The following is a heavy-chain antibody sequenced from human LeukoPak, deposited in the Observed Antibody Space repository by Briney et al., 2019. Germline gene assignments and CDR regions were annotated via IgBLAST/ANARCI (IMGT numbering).Heavy chain of an antibody. J-gene: IGHJ3*02. Sequence: GGSLRLSCTASGFSFSIYALSWVRQAPGKGLEWVSSISSSSSYIYYADSVKGRFTISRDNAKNSLYLQMNSLRAEDTAVYYCARDSGNYLDAFDIWGQGTMVTVSS. CDR3: ARDSGNYLDAFDI. CDR2: ISSSSSYI. V-gene: IGHV3-21*01. D-gene: IGHD1-7*01. CDR1: GFSFSIYA.